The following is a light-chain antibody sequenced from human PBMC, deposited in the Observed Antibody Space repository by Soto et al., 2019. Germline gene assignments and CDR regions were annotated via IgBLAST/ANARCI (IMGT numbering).Light chain of an antibody. Sequence: EIVLTQSPGTLSLSPGERATLSCRASQSVGSSYLAWYQHKPGQAPRLLIHGGSSRATGVPDRFSGSGSGTDFTLTISRLEPKDFSVYYCQQYGTSPLTFGQGTRLEIK. CDR2: GGS. CDR1: QSVGSSY. V-gene: IGKV3-20*01. J-gene: IGKJ5*01. CDR3: QQYGTSPLT.